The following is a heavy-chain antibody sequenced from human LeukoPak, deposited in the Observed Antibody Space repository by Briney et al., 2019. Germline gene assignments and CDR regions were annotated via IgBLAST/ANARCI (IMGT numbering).Heavy chain of an antibody. V-gene: IGHV3-30-3*01. D-gene: IGHD1-7*01. CDR1: GFTFSSYA. Sequence: GGSLRLSCAASGFTFSSYAMHWVRQAPGKGLEWVAVISYDGSNKYYADSVKGRFTISRDNSKNTLYLEMNSLRAEDTAVYYCAKDSGNWNYGGYFDYWGQGTLVTVSS. J-gene: IGHJ4*02. CDR2: ISYDGSNK. CDR3: AKDSGNWNYGGYFDY.